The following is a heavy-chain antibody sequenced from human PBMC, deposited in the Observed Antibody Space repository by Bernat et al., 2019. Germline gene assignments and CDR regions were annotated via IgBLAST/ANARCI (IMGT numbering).Heavy chain of an antibody. CDR1: GFSFSAST. V-gene: IGHV3-73*01. D-gene: IGHD1-26*01. CDR3: SRQEYCKSGSCPAIDH. Sequence: EVQLVESGGGLVQPGGSLKLSCAASGFSFSASTMHWVRQSSGRGLEWIGRIRIKANNYATAYAASGEGRFTISSDDSKNTAYLQMNSLKTEDTAVYYCSRQEYCKSGSCPAIDHWGQGTLVTVSS. CDR2: IRIKANNYAT. J-gene: IGHJ4*02.